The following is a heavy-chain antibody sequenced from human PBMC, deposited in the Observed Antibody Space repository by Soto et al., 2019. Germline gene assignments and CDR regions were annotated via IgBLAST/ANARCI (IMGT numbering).Heavy chain of an antibody. Sequence: QMPLVQSGPEVKKPGTSVKVSCKASGFTFTSSAVQWVRQARGQRLEWIGWIVVGSGNTNYAQKFQERVTITRDMSTSTAYMELSSLRSEDTAVYYCAAEGSGSYYPYYYGMDVWGQGTTVTVSS. CDR2: IVVGSGNT. CDR1: GFTFTSSA. J-gene: IGHJ6*02. CDR3: AAEGSGSYYPYYYGMDV. V-gene: IGHV1-58*01. D-gene: IGHD1-26*01.